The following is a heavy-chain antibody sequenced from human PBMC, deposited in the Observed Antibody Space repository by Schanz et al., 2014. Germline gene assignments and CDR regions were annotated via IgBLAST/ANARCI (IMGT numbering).Heavy chain of an antibody. CDR3: AKDLNRRGGQTNFYYYYGMDV. J-gene: IGHJ6*02. CDR1: GFTFSDYY. CDR2: ISSSSGTI. D-gene: IGHD3-9*01. V-gene: IGHV3-11*01. Sequence: VQLVESGGGLVKPGGSLRLSCAASGFTFSDYYMSWIRQAPGKGLEWVSYISSSSGTIYYADSVKGRFTISRDNSQNTLYLQMNSLRTEDTTVNSCAKDLNRRGGQTNFYYYYGMDVWGQGTTVTVSS.